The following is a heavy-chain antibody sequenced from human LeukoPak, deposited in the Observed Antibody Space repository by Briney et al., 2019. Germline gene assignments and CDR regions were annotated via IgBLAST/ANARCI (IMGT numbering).Heavy chain of an antibody. D-gene: IGHD3-22*01. J-gene: IGHJ6*03. V-gene: IGHV3-53*01. CDR1: GFTVSSNY. CDR2: IYSGGST. Sequence: GGSLRLSCAASGFTVSSNYMRWVRQAPGKGLEWVSVIYSGGSTYYADSVKGRFTISRDTSKNTLYLQMNSLRAEDTAVYYCARDKEYYYDSSGYYYYYYMDVWGKGTTVTVSS. CDR3: ARDKEYYYDSSGYYYYYYMDV.